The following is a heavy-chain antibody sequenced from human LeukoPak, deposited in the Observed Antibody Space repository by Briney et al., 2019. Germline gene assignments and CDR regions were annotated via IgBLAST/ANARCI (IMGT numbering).Heavy chain of an antibody. V-gene: IGHV1-69*05. CDR2: IIPIFGTA. Sequence: SVKVSCKASGGTFSSYAISWVRQAPGQGLEWMGRIIPIFGTANYAQKFQGRVTIATDESTSTAYMELSSLRSEDTAVYYCARDPGDGYNSGSWFDPWGQGTLVTVSS. CDR1: GGTFSSYA. CDR3: ARDPGDGYNSGSWFDP. J-gene: IGHJ5*02. D-gene: IGHD5-24*01.